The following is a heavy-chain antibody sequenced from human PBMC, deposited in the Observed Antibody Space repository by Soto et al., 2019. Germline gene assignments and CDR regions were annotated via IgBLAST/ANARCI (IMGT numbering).Heavy chain of an antibody. Sequence: SETLSLTCTVSGGSVSSSRYYWGWIRQPPGKGLGWIGSIYYSGSTYYNPSLKSRVTISVDTSKNQFSLKLSSVTAADTAVYYCARHIPVAGTQYWFDPWGQGTLVTVSS. CDR1: GGSVSSSRYY. D-gene: IGHD6-19*01. V-gene: IGHV4-39*01. J-gene: IGHJ5*02. CDR2: IYYSGST. CDR3: ARHIPVAGTQYWFDP.